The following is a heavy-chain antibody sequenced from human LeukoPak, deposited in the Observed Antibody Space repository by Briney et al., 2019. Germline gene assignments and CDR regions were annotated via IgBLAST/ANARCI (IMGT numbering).Heavy chain of an antibody. CDR3: ARARAVAGTMDY. D-gene: IGHD6-19*01. V-gene: IGHV4-34*01. CDR1: GGSFSGYY. CDR2: INHSGST. J-gene: IGHJ4*02. Sequence: SETLSLTCAVYGGSFSGYYWSWIRQPPGKGLEWIGEINHSGSTNHNPSLKSRVTISVDTSKNQFSLKLSSVTAADTAVYYCARARAVAGTMDYWGQGTLVTVSS.